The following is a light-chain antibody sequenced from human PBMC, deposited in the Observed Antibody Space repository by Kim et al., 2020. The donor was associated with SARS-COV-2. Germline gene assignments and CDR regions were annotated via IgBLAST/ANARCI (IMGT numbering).Light chain of an antibody. V-gene: IGLV2-11*01. J-gene: IGLJ3*02. CDR2: DVS. Sequence: GQAVTISCTGTGKDVGGYNSVSWYQHHPGKAPKLIIYDVSKRPSGVPDRFSGTKAGNTASLTSSGLQAEDEADYYCYSFAGTYTWVFGGGTQLTVL. CDR1: GKDVGGYNS. CDR3: YSFAGTYTWV.